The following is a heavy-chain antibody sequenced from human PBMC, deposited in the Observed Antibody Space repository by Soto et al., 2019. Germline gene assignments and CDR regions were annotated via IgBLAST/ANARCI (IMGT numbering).Heavy chain of an antibody. CDR1: GFSFGDYD. CDR2: IDGDDDT. V-gene: IGHV3-13*01. D-gene: IGHD6-6*01. CDR3: VRGEMRSSSGRSWFDP. J-gene: IGHJ5*02. Sequence: PGGSLRLSCAASGFSFGDYDMHWVRQASGRRLEWVSSIDGDDDTDYSDSVRGRFLISRENVRNSLYLQMTSLKVGDTAVYYCVRGEMRSSSGRSWFDPWGQGTLVTVSS.